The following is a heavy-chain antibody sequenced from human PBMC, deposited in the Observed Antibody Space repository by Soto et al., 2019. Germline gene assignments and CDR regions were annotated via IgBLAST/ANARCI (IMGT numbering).Heavy chain of an antibody. CDR3: ARVGGSGSYYY. Sequence: SETLSLTCTVSGGSISSYYWSWIRQPPGKGLEWIGYIYYSGSTNDNPSLKSRVTISVDTSKNQFSLKLSSVTAADTSVYDCARVGGSGSYYYWGQGTLVTVSS. CDR1: GGSISSYY. J-gene: IGHJ4*02. CDR2: IYYSGST. V-gene: IGHV4-59*01. D-gene: IGHD1-26*01.